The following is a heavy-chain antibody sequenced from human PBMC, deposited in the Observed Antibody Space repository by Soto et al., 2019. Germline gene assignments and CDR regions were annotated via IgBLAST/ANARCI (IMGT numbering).Heavy chain of an antibody. CDR2: IYYSGST. CDR1: GGSVGSGSYY. V-gene: IGHV4-61*01. Sequence: QVQLQESGPGLVKPSETLSLTCTVSGGSVGSGSYYWSWIRQPPGKGLEWIGYIYYSGSTNYNPSLKSRVTISVDTSKNQFSLKLSSVTAADTAVYYCARDDGGSYNYWGQGTLVTVSS. D-gene: IGHD1-26*01. CDR3: ARDDGGSYNY. J-gene: IGHJ4*02.